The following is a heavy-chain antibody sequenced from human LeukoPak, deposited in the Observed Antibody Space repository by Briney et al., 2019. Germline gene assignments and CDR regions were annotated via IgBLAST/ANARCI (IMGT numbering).Heavy chain of an antibody. CDR2: IGTAGVT. V-gene: IGHV3-13*01. J-gene: IGHJ3*02. D-gene: IGHD6-19*01. Sequence: GGSLRLSCAASGFTFSAYDMHWVRQATGKGLEWVSGIGTAGVTYYPGSVKGRFTISKENAKNSLYLQMNSLRAGDTAVYYCARGSVAGNHAFDIWGQGTMVTVSS. CDR3: ARGSVAGNHAFDI. CDR1: GFTFSAYD.